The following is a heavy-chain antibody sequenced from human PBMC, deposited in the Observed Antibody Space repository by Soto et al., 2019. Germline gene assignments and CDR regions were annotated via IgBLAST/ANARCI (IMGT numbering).Heavy chain of an antibody. J-gene: IGHJ4*02. V-gene: IGHV1-18*01. Sequence: QVQLVQSGAEVKKPGASVKVSCKTSGYTFTSYHITWVRQAPGQGLEWMGWISAYNTNTNYAQKFQGRVTMTTDTLTSTAYMELRSLRSDVTAVYDCARDTPPTDYWGQGTLVTVSS. CDR2: ISAYNTNT. CDR1: GYTFTSYH. CDR3: ARDTPPTDY.